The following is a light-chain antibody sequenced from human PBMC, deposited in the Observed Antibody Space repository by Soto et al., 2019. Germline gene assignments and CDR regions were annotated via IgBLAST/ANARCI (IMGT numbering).Light chain of an antibody. CDR3: QQYNSYQYT. Sequence: DIQMTQSPSTLSASVGDRVTITGRASQSISSWLARYQQKPGKAPKLLIYKASSLESGVPSRFSGSGSGTEFTLTISSLQPDDFATYYCQQYNSYQYTFGQGTKVDIK. CDR1: QSISSW. V-gene: IGKV1-5*03. CDR2: KAS. J-gene: IGKJ2*01.